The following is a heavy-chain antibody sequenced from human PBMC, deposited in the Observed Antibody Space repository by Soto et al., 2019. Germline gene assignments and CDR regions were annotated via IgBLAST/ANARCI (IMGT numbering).Heavy chain of an antibody. CDR1: GFTFSSFS. D-gene: IGHD3-22*01. CDR2: ISSSSSTI. J-gene: IGHJ4*02. CDR3: GRLRKDSSDSSGYYPYYFDY. V-gene: IGHV3-48*02. Sequence: EAQLVESGGGLVQPGGSLRLSCAASGFTFSSFSMNWVRQAPGKGLEWISYISSSSSTIYYADSVKGRFTISRDNAKNSLYLQMNCLRDADTAVYYCGRLRKDSSDSSGYYPYYFDYWGQGSLVPVSS.